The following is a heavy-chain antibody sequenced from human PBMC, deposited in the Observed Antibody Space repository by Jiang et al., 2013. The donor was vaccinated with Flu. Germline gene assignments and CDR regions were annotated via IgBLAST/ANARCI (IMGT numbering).Heavy chain of an antibody. CDR1: GGTFSSYA. V-gene: IGHV1-69*04. D-gene: IGHD6-25*01. CDR3: ARVPASDAFDI. J-gene: IGHJ3*02. Sequence: GAEVKKPGSSVKVSCKASGGTFSSYAISWVRQAPGQGLEWMGRIIPILGIANYAQKFQGRVTITADKSTSTAYMELSSLRSEDTAVYYCARVPASDAFDIWGQGTMVTVSS. CDR2: IIPILGIA.